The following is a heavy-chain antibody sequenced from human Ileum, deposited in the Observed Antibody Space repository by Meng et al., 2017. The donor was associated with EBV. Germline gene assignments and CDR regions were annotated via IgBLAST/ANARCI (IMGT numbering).Heavy chain of an antibody. CDR2: LNWNGDNT. D-gene: IGHD3-3*01. CDR3: AKEGGTMWFDS. Sequence: VALVGSGGVVVQPGESLGLSCEASGFTFDDYSMHWVRQAPGKGLEWVSLLNWNGDNTYYADSVKGRFTISRDNSKNSLYLQMDSLRIEDTAFYFCAKEGGTMWFDSWGQGTLVTSPQ. V-gene: IGHV3-43*01. J-gene: IGHJ5*01. CDR1: GFTFDDYS.